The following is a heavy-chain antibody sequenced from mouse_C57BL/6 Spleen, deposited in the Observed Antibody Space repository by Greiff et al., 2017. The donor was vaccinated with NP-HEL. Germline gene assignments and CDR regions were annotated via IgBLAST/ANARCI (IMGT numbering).Heavy chain of an antibody. CDR2: INPYNGGT. J-gene: IGHJ1*03. D-gene: IGHD4-1*01. CDR3: ARLGEWYFDV. Sequence: EVQLQQSGPVLVKPGASVKMSCKASGYTFTDYYMNWVKQSHGKSLEWIGVINPYNGGTSYNQKFKGKATLTVDKSSSTAYMELNSLTSEDSAVYYCARLGEWYFDVWGTGTTVTVSS. CDR1: GYTFTDYY. V-gene: IGHV1-19*01.